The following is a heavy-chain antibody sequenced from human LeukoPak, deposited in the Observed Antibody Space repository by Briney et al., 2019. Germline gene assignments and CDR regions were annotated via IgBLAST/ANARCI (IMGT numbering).Heavy chain of an antibody. CDR2: ISGSGGST. Sequence: PGGSLRLSCAASGFTFSSYAMSWVRQAPGKGLEGVSAISGSGGSTYYADSVKGRFTVSRDNSKNTLYLQMNSLRAEDTAVYYCAKGLYGDYNLFDPWGQGTLVTVAS. CDR1: GFTFSSYA. J-gene: IGHJ5*02. V-gene: IGHV3-23*01. D-gene: IGHD4-17*01. CDR3: AKGLYGDYNLFDP.